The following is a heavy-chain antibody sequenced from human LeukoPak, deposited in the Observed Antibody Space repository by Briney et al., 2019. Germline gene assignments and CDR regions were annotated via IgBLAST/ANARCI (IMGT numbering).Heavy chain of an antibody. D-gene: IGHD6-19*01. J-gene: IGHJ4*02. CDR3: AREGHSSGDFDY. Sequence: ASVKVSCKASGYTFTGYYMHWVRQAPGQGLEWMGWINPNSGVTNYAQKFKGRVTMTGDTSISTAYMKLSRLRSDDTAVYYCAREGHSSGDFDYWGQGTLVTVSS. V-gene: IGHV1-2*02. CDR1: GYTFTGYY. CDR2: INPNSGVT.